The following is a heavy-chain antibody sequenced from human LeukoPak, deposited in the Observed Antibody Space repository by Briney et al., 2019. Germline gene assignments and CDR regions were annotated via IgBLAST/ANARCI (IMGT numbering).Heavy chain of an antibody. CDR2: ISSSGTNT. CDR3: AKDGHYDSSGFTLQY. V-gene: IGHV3-23*01. Sequence: VGSRRCSCAGTGFTCSNYAITWVRQAPGKGLEWVSTISSSGTNTYYADSVKGRFTISRDNSKNTLYLQMNSLRAEDTAVYYCAKDGHYDSSGFTLQYWGQGTLVTVSS. J-gene: IGHJ1*01. D-gene: IGHD3-22*01. CDR1: GFTCSNYA.